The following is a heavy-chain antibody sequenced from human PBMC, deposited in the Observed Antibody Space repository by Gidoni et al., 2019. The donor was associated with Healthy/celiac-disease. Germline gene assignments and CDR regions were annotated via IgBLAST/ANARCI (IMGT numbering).Heavy chain of an antibody. V-gene: IGHV4-59*08. D-gene: IGHD4-4*01. CDR2: IYYRRST. CDR1: GGSIISYY. J-gene: IGHJ6*02. CDR3: ASTYSNSYYYYGMDV. Sequence: QVQLQESGPGLVKPSETLSLTCTVSGGSIISYYWSWIRQPPGKGLEWIGYIYYRRSTNYNPSLKSRVTISVDTSKSQFSLKLSSVTAADTAVYYCASTYSNSYYYYGMDVWGQGTTVTVYS.